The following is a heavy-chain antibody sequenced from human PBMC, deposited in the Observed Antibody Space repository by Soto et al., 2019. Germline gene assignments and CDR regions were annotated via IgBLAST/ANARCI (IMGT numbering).Heavy chain of an antibody. CDR2: INHSGST. J-gene: IGHJ6*02. CDR1: GGSFSVYY. V-gene: IGHV4-34*01. CDR3: AYQAVNSRHPDRDYYYYYGMDV. Sequence: SETLSLTCAVYGGSFSVYYWSWIRQPPGKGLEWIGEINHSGSTNYNPSLKSRVTISVDTSKNQFSLKLSSVTAADTAVYYCAYQAVNSRHPDRDYYYYYGMDVWGQGTTVTVSS. D-gene: IGHD2-2*01.